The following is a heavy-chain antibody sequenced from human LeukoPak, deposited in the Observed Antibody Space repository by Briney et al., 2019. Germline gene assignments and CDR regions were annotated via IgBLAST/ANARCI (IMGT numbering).Heavy chain of an antibody. V-gene: IGHV1-8*01. D-gene: IGHD3-3*01. Sequence: ASVKVSCKASGYTFTSYDINWVRQATGQGLEWMGWMNPNSGNTGYAQKFQGRVTMTRNTSISTAYMELSSLRSEDTAVYYCARWTEYDFGSGSRGEGFDPWGQGTLVTVSS. CDR3: ARWTEYDFGSGSRGEGFDP. CDR2: MNPNSGNT. CDR1: GYTFTSYD. J-gene: IGHJ5*02.